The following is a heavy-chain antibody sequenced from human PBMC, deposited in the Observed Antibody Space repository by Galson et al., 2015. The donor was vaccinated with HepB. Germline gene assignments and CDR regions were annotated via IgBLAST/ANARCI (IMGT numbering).Heavy chain of an antibody. CDR1: GYTFTSNA. J-gene: IGHJ6*03. V-gene: IGHV1-3*01. D-gene: IGHD3-10*01. CDR2: INAGNGNT. CDR3: ARDAGVTYYYYYYMDV. Sequence: SVKVSCKASGYTFTSNAMHWVRQAPGQRLEWMGWINAGNGNTKYSQKFQGRVTITRDTFASTAYMELSSLRSEDTAVYYCARDAGVTYYYYYYMDVWGKGTTVTVSS.